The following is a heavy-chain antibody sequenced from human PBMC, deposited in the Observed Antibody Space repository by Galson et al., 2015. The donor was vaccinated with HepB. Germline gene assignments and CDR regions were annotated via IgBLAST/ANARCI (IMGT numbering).Heavy chain of an antibody. CDR1: GFIFNTYS. V-gene: IGHV3-23*01. Sequence: SLRLSCAASGFIFNTYSMHWVRQAPGKGLEWVSTISGSGGDTLYADSVKGRFIISRDNSKNTLYLEMNSLRVDDTAVYSCAKDPWGYNSGWTGTFDIWGQGTLVTVSS. J-gene: IGHJ3*02. D-gene: IGHD6-19*01. CDR3: AKDPWGYNSGWTGTFDI. CDR2: ISGSGGDT.